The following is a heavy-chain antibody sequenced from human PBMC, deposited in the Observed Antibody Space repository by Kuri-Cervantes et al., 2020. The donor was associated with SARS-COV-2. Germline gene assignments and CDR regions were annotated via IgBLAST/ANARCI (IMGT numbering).Heavy chain of an antibody. CDR2: IWYDGSNK. CDR1: AFTFSSYG. Sequence: GGSLRLSCAASAFTFSSYGMHWVRQAPGKGLEWVAVIWYDGSNKYYADSVKGRFAISRDNSKNTLYLQMNSLRAEDTAVYYCARGSGDYYYGMDVWGQGTTVTVSS. CDR3: ARGSGDYYYGMDV. V-gene: IGHV3-33*01. J-gene: IGHJ6*02.